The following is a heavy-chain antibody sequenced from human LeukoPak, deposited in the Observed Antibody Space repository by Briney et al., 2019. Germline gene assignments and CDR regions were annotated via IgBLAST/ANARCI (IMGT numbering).Heavy chain of an antibody. Sequence: GGSLRLSCAASGFDFSSNWMHWVRHAPGQGLVWVSRIKGDGISTNYADSVKGRFTISRDNAKNSLYLQMSNLRAEDTAVYFCARGGGLDVWGQGATVTVSS. CDR3: ARGGGLDV. V-gene: IGHV3-74*01. CDR1: GFDFSSNW. D-gene: IGHD3-16*01. J-gene: IGHJ6*02. CDR2: IKGDGIST.